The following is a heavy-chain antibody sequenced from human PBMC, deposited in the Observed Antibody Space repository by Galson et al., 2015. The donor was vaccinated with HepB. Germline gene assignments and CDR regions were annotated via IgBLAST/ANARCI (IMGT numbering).Heavy chain of an antibody. CDR2: MSYDGSKE. CDR1: GITFSTYG. D-gene: IGHD5-18*01. Sequence: SLRLSCAASGITFSTYGMHWVRQAPGKGLEWLALMSYDGSKEYYVESMKGRLTISRDNSKNTLFLQMNSLRTEDTAVYYCAKDGTPMVTSYGMDVWGQGTTVIVSS. J-gene: IGHJ6*02. CDR3: AKDGTPMVTSYGMDV. V-gene: IGHV3-30*18.